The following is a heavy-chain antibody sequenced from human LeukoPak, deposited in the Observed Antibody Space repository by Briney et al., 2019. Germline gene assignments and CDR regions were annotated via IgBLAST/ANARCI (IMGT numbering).Heavy chain of an antibody. Sequence: SETLSLTCAVSGYSITNDYYWGCIRQPPGKGLEWIGNTHHSGSSYCNPSLKSRVTMSVDTSKNQFSLNLSSVTAADTAVYYCVRLGDNLSFDYWGQGTLVTVSS. J-gene: IGHJ4*02. CDR3: VRLGDNLSFDY. D-gene: IGHD4/OR15-4a*01. CDR2: THHSGSS. CDR1: GYSITNDYY. V-gene: IGHV4-38-2*01.